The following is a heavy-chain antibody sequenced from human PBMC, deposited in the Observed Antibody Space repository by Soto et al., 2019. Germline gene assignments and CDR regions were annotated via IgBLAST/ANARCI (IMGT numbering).Heavy chain of an antibody. V-gene: IGHV4-39*01. J-gene: IGHJ4*02. CDR3: ARQTYCSGGSCYHSAPNFDY. CDR2: IYYSGST. CDR1: GGSISSSSYD. D-gene: IGHD2-15*01. Sequence: SETLSLTCTFSGGSISSSSYDWGWIRQPPGKGLEWIGSIYYSGSTYYNPSLKSRVTISVDTSKNQFSLKLSSVTAADTAVYYCARQTYCSGGSCYHSAPNFDYWGQGTLVTVSS.